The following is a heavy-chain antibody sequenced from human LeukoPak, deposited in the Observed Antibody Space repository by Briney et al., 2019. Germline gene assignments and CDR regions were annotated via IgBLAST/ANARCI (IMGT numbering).Heavy chain of an antibody. CDR2: ISSSSSYI. CDR3: ARASEGGYYYYYMDV. CDR1: GFTFSSYS. V-gene: IGHV3-21*01. Sequence: PGGSLRLSCAASGFTFSSYSMNWVRQAPGKGLEWGSSISSSSSYIYYADSVKGRFTISRDNAKNSLYLQMNSLRAEDTAVYYCARASEGGYYYYYMDVWGKGTTVTVSS. J-gene: IGHJ6*03. D-gene: IGHD2-15*01.